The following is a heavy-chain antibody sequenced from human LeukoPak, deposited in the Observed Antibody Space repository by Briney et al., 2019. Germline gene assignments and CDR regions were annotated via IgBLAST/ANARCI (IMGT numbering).Heavy chain of an antibody. J-gene: IGHJ4*02. CDR3: ARERGYSGYGDY. CDR1: GFTFDDYV. Sequence: GGSLRLSCAASGFTFDDYVMHWVRQAPGKGLEWVSGISWNSGSIGYADSVKGRFTISRDNAKNSLYLQMNSLRAEDTALYYCARERGYSGYGDYSGQGTLVTVSS. V-gene: IGHV3-9*01. D-gene: IGHD5-12*01. CDR2: ISWNSGSI.